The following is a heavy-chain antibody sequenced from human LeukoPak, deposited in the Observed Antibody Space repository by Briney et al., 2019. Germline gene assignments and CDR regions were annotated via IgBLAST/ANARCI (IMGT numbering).Heavy chain of an antibody. J-gene: IGHJ5*02. Sequence: ASVKVSCKASGYTFTSYYMHWVRQAPGQGLEWMGIINPSGGSTSYAQKFQGRVTMTRDTSTSTVYMELSSLRSDDTAVYYCARDRLAYCGGDCYSSWFDPWGQGTLVTVSS. V-gene: IGHV1-46*01. CDR2: INPSGGST. CDR1: GYTFTSYY. D-gene: IGHD2-21*02. CDR3: ARDRLAYCGGDCYSSWFDP.